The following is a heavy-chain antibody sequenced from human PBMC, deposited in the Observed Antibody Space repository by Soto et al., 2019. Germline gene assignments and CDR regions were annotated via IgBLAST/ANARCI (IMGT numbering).Heavy chain of an antibody. V-gene: IGHV3-23*01. J-gene: IGHJ3*02. D-gene: IGHD6-13*01. Sequence: GGSLRLSCAASGFTFSSYAMGWVRQAPGKGLEWVSAISGSGGSTYYADSVKGRFTISRDNSKNTLYLQMNSLRAEDTAVYYCAKGGGYSSSWYEVGAFDIWGQGTMVTVSS. CDR2: ISGSGGST. CDR1: GFTFSSYA. CDR3: AKGGGYSSSWYEVGAFDI.